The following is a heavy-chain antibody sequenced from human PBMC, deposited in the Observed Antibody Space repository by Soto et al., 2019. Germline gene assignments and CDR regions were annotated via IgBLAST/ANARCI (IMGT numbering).Heavy chain of an antibody. D-gene: IGHD6-13*01. V-gene: IGHV4-34*01. Sequence: SETLSLTCAVYGGSFSGYYWSWIRQPPGKGLEWIGEINHSGSTNYNPSLKSRVTISVDTSKNQFSLKLSSVTAADTAVYYCARVNVGYQRYYFAYSGQRTLVTVSS. J-gene: IGHJ4*02. CDR1: GGSFSGYY. CDR2: INHSGST. CDR3: ARVNVGYQRYYFAY.